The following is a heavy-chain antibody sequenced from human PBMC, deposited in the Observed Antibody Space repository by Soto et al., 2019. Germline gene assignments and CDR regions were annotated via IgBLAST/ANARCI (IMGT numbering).Heavy chain of an antibody. D-gene: IGHD3-16*01. V-gene: IGHV4-61*01. CDR2: IYYSGST. J-gene: IGHJ3*02. CDR3: AREGGHAFDI. Sequence: QVQLQESGPGLVKPSETLSLTCTVSGGSVRSGSYSLSWIRQPPGKRLEWIGYIYYSGSTSYNPSLKSRVSISVDTSKNQFSLKLSSVTAADTAVYYCAREGGHAFDIWGQGTMVTVSS. CDR1: GGSVRSGSYS.